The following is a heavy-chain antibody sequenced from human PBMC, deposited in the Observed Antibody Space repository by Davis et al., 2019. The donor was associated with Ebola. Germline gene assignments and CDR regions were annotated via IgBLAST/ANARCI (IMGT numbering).Heavy chain of an antibody. CDR1: GYTFTSYV. Sequence: AASVKVSCKASGYTFTSYVLHWVRQAPGQGLEWMGIINPSGGSTSYAQKFQGRVTMTRDTSTSTVYMELSSLRSEDTAVYYCARSSSGGYYFDYWGQGTLVTVSS. D-gene: IGHD6-6*01. J-gene: IGHJ4*02. CDR2: INPSGGST. CDR3: ARSSSGGYYFDY. V-gene: IGHV1-46*03.